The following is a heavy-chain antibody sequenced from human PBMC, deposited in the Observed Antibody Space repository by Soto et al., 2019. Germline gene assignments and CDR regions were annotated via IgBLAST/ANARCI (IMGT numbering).Heavy chain of an antibody. CDR3: ASKFGELLADAFDI. Sequence: SETLYLTCAVSAVSISSRNWWSWVRQPPGKGLEWIGEIYQRGSTNYNPSLKSRVTISVDKSKNQFSLKLSSVTAADTAVYYCASKFGELLADAFDIWGQGTMVT. CDR1: AVSISSRNW. D-gene: IGHD3-10*01. V-gene: IGHV4-4*02. CDR2: IYQRGST. J-gene: IGHJ3*02.